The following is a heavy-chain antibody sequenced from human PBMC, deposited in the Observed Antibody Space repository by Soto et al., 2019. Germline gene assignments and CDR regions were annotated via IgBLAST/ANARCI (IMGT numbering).Heavy chain of an antibody. J-gene: IGHJ3*02. CDR1: GFTFSSYA. CDR3: AGGGTSGNYAFDI. V-gene: IGHV3-23*01. CDR2: LTGSGGST. Sequence: DVQLLESGGGLVQPGGSLRLSCAASGFTFSSYAMSWVRQAPGKGLAWVSSLTGSGGSTYYADSVKGRFTISRDNSRETLYLQMNSLSAEDTAVYYCAGGGTSGNYAFDIWGQGTLVTVSS. D-gene: IGHD2-8*01.